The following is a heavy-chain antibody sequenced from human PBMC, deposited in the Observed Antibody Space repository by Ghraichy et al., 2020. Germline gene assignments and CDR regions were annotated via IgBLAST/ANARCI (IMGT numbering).Heavy chain of an antibody. CDR3: ARDVVPSATKYGLDV. V-gene: IGHV4-59*01. CDR2: IYYSGST. J-gene: IGHJ6*02. CDR1: GGSISSYY. Sequence: SETLPLTCTVSGGSISSYYWNWIRQPPGKGLEWIGYIYYSGSTNYNSSLKSRVTISVDPSKNQFSLKLSSVTAADTAVYYCARDVVPSATKYGLDVWGQGTTVTVSS. D-gene: IGHD2-2*01.